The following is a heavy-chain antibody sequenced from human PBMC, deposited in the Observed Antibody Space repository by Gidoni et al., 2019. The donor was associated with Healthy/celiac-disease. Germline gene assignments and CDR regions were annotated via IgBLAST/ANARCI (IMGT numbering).Heavy chain of an antibody. J-gene: IGHJ5*02. Sequence: QVQLQESGPGLVKPSQTLSLTCTVSGGSIRRGGYYWSWIRQHPGQGLEWIGYIFYSGSTYYNPSLKSRVTISVDTSKNQFSLKLSSVTAADTAVYYCARGTVTTYGSGWFDPWGQGTLVTVSS. CDR1: GGSIRRGGYY. CDR2: IFYSGST. CDR3: ARGTVTTYGSGWFDP. V-gene: IGHV4-31*03. D-gene: IGHD4-17*01.